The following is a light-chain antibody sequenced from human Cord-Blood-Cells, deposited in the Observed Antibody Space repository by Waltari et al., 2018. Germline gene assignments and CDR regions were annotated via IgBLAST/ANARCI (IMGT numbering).Light chain of an antibody. CDR1: QSVSRN. V-gene: IGKV3-15*01. CDR3: QQYNNLPT. J-gene: IGKJ1*01. Sequence: EIVMKQSQATLSVSPGERATLSCRASQSVSRNLAWYQQKPGQAPRLLIYGASTRATGIPARFSGSGSVTEFTLTISSLQSEDFAVYYCQQYNNLPTFGQGTKVDIK. CDR2: GAS.